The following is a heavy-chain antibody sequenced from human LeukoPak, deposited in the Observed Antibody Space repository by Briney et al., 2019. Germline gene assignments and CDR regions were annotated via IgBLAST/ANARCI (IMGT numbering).Heavy chain of an antibody. CDR2: IYYSGST. V-gene: IGHV4-39*01. J-gene: IGHJ4*02. CDR3: ARLAYKRTIAVAAADY. D-gene: IGHD6-19*01. Sequence: PSETLSLTCTVSDGSISSSSYYWGWIRQPPGKGLEWIGSIYYSGSTYYNPSLKSRVTISVDTSKNQFSLKLSSVTAADTAVYYCARLAYKRTIAVAAADYWGQGTLVTVSS. CDR1: DGSISSSSYY.